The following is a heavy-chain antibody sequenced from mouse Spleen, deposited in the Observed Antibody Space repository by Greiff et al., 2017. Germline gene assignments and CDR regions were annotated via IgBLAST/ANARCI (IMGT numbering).Heavy chain of an antibody. D-gene: IGHD1-1*01. V-gene: IGHV2-6*03. CDR1: GFSLTSYG. CDR2: IWSDGST. CDR3: ARSNYYGSRDFDY. Sequence: VKLMETGPGLVAPSQSLSITCTVSGFSLTSYGVHWVRQPPGKGLEWLVVIWSDGSTNYNSALKSRLSISKDNSKSQVFLKMNSLQTDDTAMYYCARSNYYGSRDFDYWGQGTTLTVSS. J-gene: IGHJ2*01.